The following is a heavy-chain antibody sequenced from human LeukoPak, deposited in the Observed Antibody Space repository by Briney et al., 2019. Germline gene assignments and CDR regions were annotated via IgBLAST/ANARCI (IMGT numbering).Heavy chain of an antibody. CDR3: AREKWDTGAYFDL. J-gene: IGHJ4*02. D-gene: IGHD1-26*01. Sequence: ASVKVSCKASGYTFTGYYMHWVRQAPGQGLEWMGWSNPNDGGTNYAQKFLGRVTMTRDTSISTVYMELSRLRSDDTAVYYCAREKWDTGAYFDLWGQGTPVTVSS. CDR1: GYTFTGYY. V-gene: IGHV1-2*02. CDR2: SNPNDGGT.